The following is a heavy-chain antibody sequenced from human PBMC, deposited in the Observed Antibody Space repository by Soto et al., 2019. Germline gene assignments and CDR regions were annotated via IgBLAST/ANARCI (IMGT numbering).Heavy chain of an antibody. Sequence: SETLSLTCTVSGASISGFYWSWIRKSAGKGLEWIGKIKHSGSSNYNPSLRSRVSISVDMSKNQFSLRLTSVTAADTAVYYCARGGSSDWQVALDIWGQGTMVTVSS. V-gene: IGHV4-34*01. CDR2: IKHSGSS. D-gene: IGHD6-19*01. CDR1: GASISGFY. J-gene: IGHJ3*02. CDR3: ARGGSSDWQVALDI.